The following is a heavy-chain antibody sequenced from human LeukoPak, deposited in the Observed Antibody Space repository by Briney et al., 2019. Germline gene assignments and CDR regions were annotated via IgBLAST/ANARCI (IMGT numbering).Heavy chain of an antibody. CDR3: AGLPRDNWNEPLDY. J-gene: IGHJ4*02. CDR1: GYTFTDYY. CDR2: INPNSGGT. D-gene: IGHD1-20*01. Sequence: ASVKVSCKASGYTFTDYYMHWVRQAPGQGLEWMGWINPNSGGTKYAQKFQGRVTMTRDTSINTAYMELSRLTYADTAVYFCAGLPRDNWNEPLDYWGQGTLVTVS. V-gene: IGHV1-2*02.